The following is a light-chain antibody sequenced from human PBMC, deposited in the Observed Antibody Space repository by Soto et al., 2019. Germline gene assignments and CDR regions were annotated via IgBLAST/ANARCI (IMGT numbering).Light chain of an antibody. CDR2: GTY. J-gene: IGKJ4*01. Sequence: EIVMTQSPATLSVSPGERATLSCRASQSVSSYLAWYQQKPGQAPRLLIYGTYTRATGTPDRFRGSGSGTEFTLTISSLQSEDFAVYYCQQYNAWPLTFGGGTKVEIK. CDR1: QSVSSY. V-gene: IGKV3-15*01. CDR3: QQYNAWPLT.